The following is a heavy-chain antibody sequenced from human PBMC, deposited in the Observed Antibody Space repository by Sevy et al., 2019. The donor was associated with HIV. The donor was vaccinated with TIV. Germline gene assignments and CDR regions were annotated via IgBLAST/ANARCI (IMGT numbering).Heavy chain of an antibody. CDR3: ARDSTTRPGVLDY. CDR1: GGSISSYF. Sequence: SETLSLTCSVSGGSISSYFWTWVRQSPGKGLEWIGNIYFTGNTDYSPSVKSRVTLSLDTSKSQFSLTLKSVTAADAAIYFCARDSTTRPGVLDYWGQGTLVTVSS. J-gene: IGHJ4*02. V-gene: IGHV4-59*01. D-gene: IGHD1-1*01. CDR2: IYFTGNT.